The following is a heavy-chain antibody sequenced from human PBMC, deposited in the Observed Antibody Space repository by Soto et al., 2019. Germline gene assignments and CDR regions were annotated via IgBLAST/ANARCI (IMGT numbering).Heavy chain of an antibody. V-gene: IGHV3-23*01. CDR3: AKVLEVGSGTMVRGVTRLDY. D-gene: IGHD3-10*01. CDR2: ISGSGGST. J-gene: IGHJ4*02. Sequence: EVQLLESGGGLVQPGGSLRLSCAASGFTFRSYAMSWVRQAPGKGLEWVSTISGSGGSTYYADSVKGRFTISRDNSKNTLYLQMNSLRADDTAVYYCAKVLEVGSGTMVRGVTRLDYWGQGTLVTVSS. CDR1: GFTFRSYA.